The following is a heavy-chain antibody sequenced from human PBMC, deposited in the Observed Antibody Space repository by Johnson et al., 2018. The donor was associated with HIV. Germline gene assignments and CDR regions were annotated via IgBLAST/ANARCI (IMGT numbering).Heavy chain of an antibody. CDR1: GFTFSTYA. Sequence: GQLVESGGGLVQPGGSLRLSCAASGFTFSTYAMHWVRQAPGKGLEYVSAISSNGGSTYYANSVKGRFTISRDNSKNTLYLQMGSLRAEDMAVYYCARAGLTYTLDAFDIWGQGTLVTVSS. D-gene: IGHD3-16*01. CDR2: ISSNGGST. CDR3: ARAGLTYTLDAFDI. J-gene: IGHJ3*02. V-gene: IGHV3-64*01.